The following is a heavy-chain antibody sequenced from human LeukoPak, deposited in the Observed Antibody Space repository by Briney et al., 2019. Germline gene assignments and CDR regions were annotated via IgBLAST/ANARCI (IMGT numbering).Heavy chain of an antibody. J-gene: IGHJ5*02. D-gene: IGHD6-13*01. CDR3: ARGYSSIWYLLERQGQGLNWFDP. CDR2: INPNSGGT. Sequence: ASVKVSCKASGYTFTGYYMHWVRQAPGHGLEWMGWINPNSGGTNYAQKFQGGVTMTRDTSISTAYMELSRLRSDDTAVYYCARGYSSIWYLLERQGQGLNWFDPWGQGTLVTVPS. CDR1: GYTFTGYY. V-gene: IGHV1-2*02.